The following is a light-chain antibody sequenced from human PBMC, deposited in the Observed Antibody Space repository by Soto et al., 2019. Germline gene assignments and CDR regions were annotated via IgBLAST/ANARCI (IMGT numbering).Light chain of an antibody. CDR1: KIESKS. CDR2: DGS. CDR3: QVWDPLSDHYV. V-gene: IGLV3-21*02. Sequence: SYELTQPPSVSVAPGQTARSTCAGNKIESKSVHWYQQKAGQAPILVVFDGSDRPSGIPERFSGPNSVTTATLTISRVEAGDEADYYCQVWDPLSDHYVFASGTKVTVL. J-gene: IGLJ1*01.